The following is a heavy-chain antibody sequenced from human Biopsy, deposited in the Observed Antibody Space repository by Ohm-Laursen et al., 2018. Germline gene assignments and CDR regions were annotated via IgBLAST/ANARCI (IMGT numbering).Heavy chain of an antibody. Sequence: GSLRLSCAAFGFTFSQYCMTWVRQSPGKGLEWVANINKDGSVTNYLDSVKGRFAVSRDNAKNSAYLQMNSLRTEDTAIYYCARDSGGGDSINGWYDALDLWGRGTTVTVSS. V-gene: IGHV3-7*01. D-gene: IGHD2-8*01. J-gene: IGHJ3*01. CDR3: ARDSGGGDSINGWYDALDL. CDR2: INKDGSVT. CDR1: GFTFSQYC.